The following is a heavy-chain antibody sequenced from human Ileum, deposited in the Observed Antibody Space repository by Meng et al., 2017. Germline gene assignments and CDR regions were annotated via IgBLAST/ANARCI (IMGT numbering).Heavy chain of an antibody. CDR3: SGASSSSYLGY. CDR1: GYTFTDYY. CDR2: INPKSGIR. J-gene: IGHJ4*02. D-gene: IGHD6-13*01. Sequence: QVQLVQSGAEVKKPGASVKVSCKTSGYTFTDYYIKWLRQDPGQGLEWMGRINPKSGIRHYAQKFQGRVTMTSDTSTSTAYMEVSGLTSDDTAVYYCSGASSSSYLGYWGQGTLVTVSS. V-gene: IGHV1-2*06.